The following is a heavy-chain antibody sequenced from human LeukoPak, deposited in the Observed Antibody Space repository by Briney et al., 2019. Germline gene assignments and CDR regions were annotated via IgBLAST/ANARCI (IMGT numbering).Heavy chain of an antibody. CDR3: ARGHRAISAYNWFDP. V-gene: IGHV3-48*03. Sequence: GXXLRLSCAASGFTFSSYEMNWVRQAPGKGLEWVSYISSSGSTIYYADSVKGRFTISRDNAKNSLYLQMNSLRAEDTAVYYCARGHRAISAYNWFDPWGQGTLVTVSS. D-gene: IGHD1-14*01. CDR2: ISSSGSTI. J-gene: IGHJ5*02. CDR1: GFTFSSYE.